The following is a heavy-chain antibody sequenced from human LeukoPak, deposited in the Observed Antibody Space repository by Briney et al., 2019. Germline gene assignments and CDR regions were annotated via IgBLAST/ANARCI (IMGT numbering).Heavy chain of an antibody. CDR2: ISANSGNT. D-gene: IGHD3-16*01. J-gene: IGHJ4*02. CDR1: GYSFRRNG. V-gene: IGHV1-18*01. CDR3: ARDVNYAFDY. Sequence: GASVKVPCKSSGYSFRRNGISWVRQAPGQGLEWMAWISANSGNTNYAQNFQDRVTLTTDTSTSTAYMELRSLRSDDTAVYYCARDVNYAFDYWGQGTLVTVSS.